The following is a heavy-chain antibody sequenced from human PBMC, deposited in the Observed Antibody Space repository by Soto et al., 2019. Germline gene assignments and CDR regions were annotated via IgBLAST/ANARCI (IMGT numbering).Heavy chain of an antibody. CDR2: ITTYNGNT. V-gene: IGHV1-18*01. CDR3: ARALTGYGMDV. Sequence: QVQLVQSGVEVREPGASVKVSCKAVRYIFTNYGVSWVRQAPGQGLEWMGWITTYNGNTEYAQKFQRGVTMTTVDPTSTAYMELGSLRSDDTAIYYCARALTGYGMDVWGQGTTVTVSS. CDR1: RYIFTNYG. J-gene: IGHJ6*02.